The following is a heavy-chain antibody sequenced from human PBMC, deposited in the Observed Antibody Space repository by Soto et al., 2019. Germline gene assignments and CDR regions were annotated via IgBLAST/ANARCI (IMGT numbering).Heavy chain of an antibody. D-gene: IGHD6-13*01. V-gene: IGHV3-20*04. CDR2: INWNGGST. J-gene: IGHJ6*02. CDR3: ARDLAAAGIYYYYGMDV. Sequence: GGSLRLSCAASGFTFDDYGMSWVRQAPGKGLEWVSGINWNGGSTGYADSVKGRFTISRDNAKNSLYLQMNGLRAEDTALYYCARDLAAAGIYYYYGMDVWGQGTTVTVSS. CDR1: GFTFDDYG.